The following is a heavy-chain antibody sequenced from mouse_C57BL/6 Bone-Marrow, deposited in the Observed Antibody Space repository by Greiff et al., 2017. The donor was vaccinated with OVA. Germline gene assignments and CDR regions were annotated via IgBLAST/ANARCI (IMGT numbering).Heavy chain of an antibody. CDR3: AGSAQATSLY. D-gene: IGHD3-2*02. CDR1: GYTFTSYT. J-gene: IGHJ4*01. V-gene: IGHV1-4*01. Sequence: QVQLKESGAELARPGASVKMSCKASGYTFTSYTMHWVKQRPGQGLEWIGYINPSSGYTKYNQKFKDKATLTADKSSSTAYMQLSSLTSEDSAVYYCAGSAQATSLYWGQGTSVTVSS. CDR2: INPSSGYT.